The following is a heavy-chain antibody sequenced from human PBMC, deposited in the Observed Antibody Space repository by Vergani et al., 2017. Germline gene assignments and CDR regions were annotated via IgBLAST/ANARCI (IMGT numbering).Heavy chain of an antibody. CDR1: GGSISSYY. D-gene: IGHD6-13*01. V-gene: IGHV4-59*01. CDR3: ARHGEQQRGVDY. CDR2: IYYSGST. J-gene: IGHJ4*02. Sequence: QVQLQESGPGLVKPSETLSLTCTVSGGSISSYYWSWIRQPPGKGLEWIGYIYYSGSTNYNPSLKSRVTISVDTSKNQFSLKLSSVTAADTAGYYCARHGEQQRGVDYWGQGTLVTVSS.